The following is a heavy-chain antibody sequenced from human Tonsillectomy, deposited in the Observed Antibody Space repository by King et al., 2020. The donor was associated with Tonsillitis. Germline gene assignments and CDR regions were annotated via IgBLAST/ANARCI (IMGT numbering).Heavy chain of an antibody. CDR1: VGSFSGYY. J-gene: IGHJ3*02. V-gene: IGHV4-34*01. Sequence: VQLQQWGAGLLKPSETLSLTCAVYVGSFSGYYWSWIRQPPRKGLEWIAEINNSGSTNYNPSLKSRVTISVGPSKIQFSLKLNSMTAADTAVYYCASDPRGSPRNTFDIWGLGTMVTVSS. CDR3: ASDPRGSPRNTFDI. D-gene: IGHD5-12*01. CDR2: INNSGST.